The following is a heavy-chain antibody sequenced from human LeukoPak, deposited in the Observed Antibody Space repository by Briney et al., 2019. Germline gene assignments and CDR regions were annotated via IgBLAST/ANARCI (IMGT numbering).Heavy chain of an antibody. J-gene: IGHJ4*02. CDR2: IYSGGNT. CDR1: GFTVGINS. Sequence: GGSLRLSCTVSGFTVGINSMSWVRQAPGKGLEWVSFIYSGGNTHYSDSVKGRFTISRDNSKNTLYLQMNSLRAEDTAIYYCAKEFRAAWPLDYWGQGTLVTVSS. D-gene: IGHD2-15*01. CDR3: AKEFRAAWPLDY. V-gene: IGHV3-53*01.